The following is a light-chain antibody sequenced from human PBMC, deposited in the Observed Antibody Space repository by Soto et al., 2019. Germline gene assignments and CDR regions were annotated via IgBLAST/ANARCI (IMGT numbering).Light chain of an antibody. J-gene: IGKJ1*01. CDR3: QHFNSYPPT. V-gene: IGKV1-9*01. CDR2: SAS. Sequence: DLQLTQSPSFLSASVGDRVTITCRASQGIGSFLAWYQQKPGKAPRLLIYSASTLQSGVSLRFSGSGSGTEFTLTISSLQSEDFATYYCQHFNSYPPTFGQGTKVEIK. CDR1: QGIGSF.